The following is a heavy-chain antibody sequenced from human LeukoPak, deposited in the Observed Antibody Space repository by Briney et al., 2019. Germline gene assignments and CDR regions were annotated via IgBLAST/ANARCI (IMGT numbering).Heavy chain of an antibody. J-gene: IGHJ6*02. CDR3: ARGLGYGDYRYYYYGMDV. CDR2: IYYSGST. D-gene: IGHD4-17*01. CDR1: GGSISSYY. V-gene: IGHV4-59*01. Sequence: SETLSLTCTVSGGSISSYYWSWIRQPPGKGLEWIGYIYYSGSTNYNPSLKSRVTISVDTSKNQFSLKLSSVTAADTAVYYCARGLGYGDYRYYYYGMDVWGQGTTVTVSS.